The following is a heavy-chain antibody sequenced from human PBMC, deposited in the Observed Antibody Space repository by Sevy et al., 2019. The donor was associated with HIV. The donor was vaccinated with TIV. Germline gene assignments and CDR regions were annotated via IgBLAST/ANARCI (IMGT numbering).Heavy chain of an antibody. V-gene: IGHV4-59*01. D-gene: IGHD4-17*01. Sequence: SETLSLTCTVSGGSISSYYWSWIRQPPGKGLEWIGYIYYSGSTNYNPSLKSRVTISVDTFKNQFSLKLSSVTAADTAVYYCTRRVYGDRNWFDPWGQGTLVTVSS. J-gene: IGHJ5*02. CDR1: GGSISSYY. CDR2: IYYSGST. CDR3: TRRVYGDRNWFDP.